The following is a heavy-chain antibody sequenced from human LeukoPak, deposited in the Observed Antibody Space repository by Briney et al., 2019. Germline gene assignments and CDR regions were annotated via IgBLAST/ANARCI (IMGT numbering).Heavy chain of an antibody. D-gene: IGHD1-26*01. CDR3: ASGSYSLFDY. CDR2: INSDGSST. Sequence: PGGSLRLSCAASGFMFSSYWMHWVRQAPGKGLVWVSRINSDGSSTSYADSVKGRVTISRDNAKNTLFLQMSSLRAEDTAVYYCASGSYSLFDYWGQGTLVTVSS. V-gene: IGHV3-74*01. J-gene: IGHJ4*02. CDR1: GFMFSSYW.